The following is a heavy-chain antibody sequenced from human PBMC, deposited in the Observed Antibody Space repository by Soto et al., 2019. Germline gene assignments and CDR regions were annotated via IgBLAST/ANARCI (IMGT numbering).Heavy chain of an antibody. CDR3: AKDEGYGGNSWYVAL. CDR1: GFTFSSYG. V-gene: IGHV3-30*18. D-gene: IGHD2-21*01. Sequence: QVQLLESGGGVVQPGMSLRLSCAASGFTFSSYGMHWVRQAPGKGLEWVAGISYDGSNKYYADSVKGRFTISRDNSKNTLYLQMNSLRAEDTAVHSCAKDEGYGGNSWYVALWCRGTLVTVSS. J-gene: IGHJ2*01. CDR2: ISYDGSNK.